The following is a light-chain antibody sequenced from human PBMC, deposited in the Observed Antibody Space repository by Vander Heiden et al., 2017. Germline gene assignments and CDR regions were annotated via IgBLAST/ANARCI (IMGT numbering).Light chain of an antibody. Sequence: DIQMTQSPAFLSASVGDRVTITCQASQYIGKYLSWYLQKPGKAPNLLIYAASNLEVGVPSRFSASGSGTEFILTINSLQPEDIAVYYCQQHESLPTFGQGTKVEIK. CDR2: AAS. CDR1: QYIGKY. CDR3: QQHESLPT. V-gene: IGKV1-33*01. J-gene: IGKJ2*01.